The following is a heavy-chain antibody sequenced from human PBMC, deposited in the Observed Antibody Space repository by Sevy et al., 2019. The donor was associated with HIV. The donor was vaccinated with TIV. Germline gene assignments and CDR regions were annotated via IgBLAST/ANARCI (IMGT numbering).Heavy chain of an antibody. J-gene: IGHJ4*02. D-gene: IGHD5-12*01. V-gene: IGHV4-38-2*02. Sequence: SETLSLTCTVSGYSISSGYYWGWIRQPPGKGLEWIGSIYHSGSTYYNPSLKNRVTISVDTSKNQFSLKLSSVTAADTAVYYCAREAVEMATPTGDYWGQGTLVTVSS. CDR3: AREAVEMATPTGDY. CDR2: IYHSGST. CDR1: GYSISSGYY.